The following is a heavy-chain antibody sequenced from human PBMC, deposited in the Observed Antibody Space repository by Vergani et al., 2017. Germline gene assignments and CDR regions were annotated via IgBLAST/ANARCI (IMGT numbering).Heavy chain of an antibody. J-gene: IGHJ3*02. D-gene: IGHD2-15*01. Sequence: QVQLQESGPGLVKPSQTLSLTCTVSGGSISSGDYYWSWIRQPPGKGLEWIGYIYYSGSTNYNPSLKSRVTISVDTSKNQFSLKLSSVTAADTAVYYCARVLGSYCSGGSCYSEDDAFDIWGQGTMVTVSS. CDR1: GGSISSGDYY. CDR3: ARVLGSYCSGGSCYSEDDAFDI. CDR2: IYYSGST. V-gene: IGHV4-61*08.